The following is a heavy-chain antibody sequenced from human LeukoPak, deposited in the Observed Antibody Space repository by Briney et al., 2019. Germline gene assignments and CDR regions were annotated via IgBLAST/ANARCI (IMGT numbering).Heavy chain of an antibody. CDR2: IWYDGSNK. V-gene: IGHV3-33*01. Sequence: PGRSLRLSCAASGFTFSSYGMHWVRQAPGKGLEWVAVIWYDGSNKYYADSVKGRFTITRDNSKNTLYLQMNSLRAEDTAVYYCARDRRRSYNWFDPWGQGTLVTVSS. CDR3: ARDRRRSYNWFDP. J-gene: IGHJ5*02. D-gene: IGHD6-19*01. CDR1: GFTFSSYG.